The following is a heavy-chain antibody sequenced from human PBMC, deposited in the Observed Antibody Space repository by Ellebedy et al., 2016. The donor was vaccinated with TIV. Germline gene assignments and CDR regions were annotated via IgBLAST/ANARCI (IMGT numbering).Heavy chain of an antibody. CDR3: ARESPTDYSGAFDI. CDR2: ISPDGSIK. Sequence: GESLKISCVASVFSFTTYNMHWVRQAPGKGLEWVAVISPDGSIKNYADSVKGRFTISRDNSKNTLYLQMDSLRAEETAVYYCARESPTDYSGAFDIWGQGTMVTVSS. V-gene: IGHV3-30*04. J-gene: IGHJ3*02. D-gene: IGHD3-10*01. CDR1: VFSFTTYN.